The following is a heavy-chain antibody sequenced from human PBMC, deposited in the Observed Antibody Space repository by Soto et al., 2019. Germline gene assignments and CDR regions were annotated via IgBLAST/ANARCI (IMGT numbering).Heavy chain of an antibody. J-gene: IGHJ5*02. CDR2: ISGSGGST. Sequence: GGSLRLSCAASGFTFSSYAMSWVRQAPGKGLEWVSAISGSGGSTYYADSVKGRFTISRDNSKNTLYLQMNSLRAEDTAVYYCAKDPTTSSPQGRPAHGGDCCWFDPWGQGTLVTVSS. V-gene: IGHV3-23*01. CDR3: AKDPTTSSPQGRPAHGGDCCWFDP. D-gene: IGHD2-21*02. CDR1: GFTFSSYA.